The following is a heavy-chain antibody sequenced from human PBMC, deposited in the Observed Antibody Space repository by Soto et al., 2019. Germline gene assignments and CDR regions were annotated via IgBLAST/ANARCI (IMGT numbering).Heavy chain of an antibody. CDR1: GYTFTSYA. J-gene: IGHJ4*02. V-gene: IGHV1-3*01. CDR3: ARHGLRYFYRSSSGPFDY. Sequence: GASVKVSCKASGYTFTSYAMHWVRQAPGQRLEWMGWINAGNGNTKYSQKFQGRVTITRDTSASTAYMELSSLRSEDTAVYYCARHGLRYFYRSSSGPFDYWGQGTLVTVSS. CDR2: INAGNGNT. D-gene: IGHD6-6*01.